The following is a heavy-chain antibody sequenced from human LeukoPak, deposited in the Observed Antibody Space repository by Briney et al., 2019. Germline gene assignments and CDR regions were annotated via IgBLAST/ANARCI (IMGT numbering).Heavy chain of an antibody. Sequence: ASVKVSCKVSGYTLTELSMHWVRQAPGKGLEWMGGFDPEDGETIYAQKFQGRVTMTEDTSTDTAYMELSSLRSEDTAVYYCATLGIAVAGDNWFDPWGQGTLVTVSS. J-gene: IGHJ5*02. D-gene: IGHD6-19*01. V-gene: IGHV1-24*01. CDR1: GYTLTELS. CDR2: FDPEDGET. CDR3: ATLGIAVAGDNWFDP.